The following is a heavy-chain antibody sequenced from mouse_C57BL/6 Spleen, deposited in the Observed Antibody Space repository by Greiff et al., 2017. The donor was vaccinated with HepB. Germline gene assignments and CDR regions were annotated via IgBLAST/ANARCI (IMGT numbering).Heavy chain of an antibody. CDR1: GFTFSSYG. CDR2: ISSGGSYT. D-gene: IGHD1-1*01. J-gene: IGHJ2*01. CDR3: ARGITTVVAPPMDY. V-gene: IGHV5-6*01. Sequence: EVMLVESGGDLVKPGGSLKLSCAASGFTFSSYGMSWVRQTPDKRLEWVATISSGGSYTYYPDSVKGRFTISRDNAKNTLYLQMSSLKSEDTAMYYCARGITTVVAPPMDYWGQGTTLTVSS.